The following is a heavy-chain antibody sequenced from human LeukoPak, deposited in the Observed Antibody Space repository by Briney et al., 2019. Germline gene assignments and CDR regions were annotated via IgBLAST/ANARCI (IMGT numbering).Heavy chain of an antibody. J-gene: IGHJ4*02. CDR3: ARAMTS. V-gene: IGHV3-48*03. CDR1: GFTFSSYA. CDR2: ISSSGTII. Sequence: QPGGSLRLSCAASGFTFSSYAMNWVRQAPGKGLEWVSHISSSGTIIYYADSVKGRFTISRDNAKNSLYLQMNSLRAEDTAVYYCARAMTSWGQGTLVTVSS. D-gene: IGHD4-11*01.